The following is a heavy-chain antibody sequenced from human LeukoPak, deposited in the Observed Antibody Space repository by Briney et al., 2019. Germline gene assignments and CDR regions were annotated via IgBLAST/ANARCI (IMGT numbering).Heavy chain of an antibody. Sequence: GGSLRLSCAASGFTFSSYGMTWVRQAPGKGLEWVSAISGSGGSTYYADSVKGRFTISRDNAKNSLYLQMNSLRAEDTAVYYCAELGITMIGGVWGKGTTVTISS. V-gene: IGHV3-23*01. J-gene: IGHJ6*04. CDR2: ISGSGGST. D-gene: IGHD3-10*02. CDR3: AELGITMIGGV. CDR1: GFTFSSYG.